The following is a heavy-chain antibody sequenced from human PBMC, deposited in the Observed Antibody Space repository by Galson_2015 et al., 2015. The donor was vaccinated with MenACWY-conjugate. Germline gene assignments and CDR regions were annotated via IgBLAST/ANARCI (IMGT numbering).Heavy chain of an antibody. CDR3: ARDSRATTVWGLNKRKTIDYYYGMDV. Sequence: SLRLSCAVSGFTVSSGYMTWVRQAPGKGLEWVSVIYSDGSTYNADSVKGRFTISKDNSKNTVFLQMTSLRAEDTAMYYCARDSRATTVWGLNKRKTIDYYYGMDVWGQGTTVIVSS. V-gene: IGHV3-53*01. CDR2: IYSDGST. CDR1: GFTVSSGY. J-gene: IGHJ6*02. D-gene: IGHD3-10*01.